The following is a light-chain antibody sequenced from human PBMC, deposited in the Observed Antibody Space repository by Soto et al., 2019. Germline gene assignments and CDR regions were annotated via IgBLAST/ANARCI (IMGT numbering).Light chain of an antibody. CDR1: QSVSRR. J-gene: IGKJ2*01. Sequence: DIQMTQSPSTLSASVGDRITITCRASQSVSRRLAWYQQKPGKAPKLLIYDASSLESGVPSRFSGRGSGTEFTLTISRLQPDDCATYYCHTYNSYSLHTVGQGTKLEIK. V-gene: IGKV1-5*01. CDR3: HTYNSYSLHT. CDR2: DAS.